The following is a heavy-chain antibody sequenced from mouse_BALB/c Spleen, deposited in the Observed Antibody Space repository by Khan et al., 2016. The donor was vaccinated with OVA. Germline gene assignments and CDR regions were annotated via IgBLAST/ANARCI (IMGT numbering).Heavy chain of an antibody. D-gene: IGHD1-2*01. CDR3: SRPSTATAMDY. V-gene: IGHV1S137*01. CDR2: ISTYYGDP. Sequence: QVQLQQSGAELVRPGVSVKISCKGSGYTFTDYAMHGVKQSHAKSLEWIGVISTYYGDPSYTQKFKGKATMTVDNSSSTAYMQLARLTSEDSAIYYCSRPSTATAMDYWGQGTSVTVSS. CDR1: GYTFTDYA. J-gene: IGHJ4*01.